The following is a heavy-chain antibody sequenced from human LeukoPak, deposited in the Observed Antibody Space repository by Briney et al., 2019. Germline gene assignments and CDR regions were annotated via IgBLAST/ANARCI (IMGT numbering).Heavy chain of an antibody. CDR1: GFTLGIYW. CDR2: IKEDGSGK. D-gene: IGHD3-9*01. Sequence: GGSLRLSCAASGFTLGIYWMSWVRQAPGKGLEWVANIKEDGSGKYYVDSAKGRFTISRDNARNSLFLQMNSLRVDDTAVYYCARGFDSYNGMDVWGQGTTVTVSS. CDR3: ARGFDSYNGMDV. J-gene: IGHJ6*02. V-gene: IGHV3-7*03.